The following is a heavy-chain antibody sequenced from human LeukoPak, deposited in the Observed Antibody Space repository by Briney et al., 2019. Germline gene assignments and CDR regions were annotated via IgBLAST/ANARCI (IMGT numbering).Heavy chain of an antibody. V-gene: IGHV1-18*01. Sequence: ASVKVSCKASGYTFISYGISWVRQAPGQGLEWMGWISGYNGNTNYAQNLQGRVTMTTDTSTSTAYMELRSLRSDDTAVYYCATTLRVVTTVLGTLGYWGQGTLVTVSS. CDR1: GYTFISYG. D-gene: IGHD4-23*01. CDR2: ISGYNGNT. J-gene: IGHJ4*02. CDR3: ATTLRVVTTVLGTLGY.